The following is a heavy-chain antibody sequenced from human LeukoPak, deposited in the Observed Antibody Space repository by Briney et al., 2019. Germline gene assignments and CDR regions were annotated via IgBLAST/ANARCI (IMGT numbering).Heavy chain of an antibody. CDR3: AREEVVVVAATRFLFDY. J-gene: IGHJ4*02. Sequence: RRSLRLSCVASGFTLSSYAMHWVRQAPGKGLEWVAVISYDGSNKYYADSVKGRFTISRDNSKNTLYLQMNSLRAEDTAVYYCAREEVVVVAATRFLFDYWGQGTLVTVSS. CDR2: ISYDGSNK. V-gene: IGHV3-30*04. D-gene: IGHD2-15*01. CDR1: GFTLSSYA.